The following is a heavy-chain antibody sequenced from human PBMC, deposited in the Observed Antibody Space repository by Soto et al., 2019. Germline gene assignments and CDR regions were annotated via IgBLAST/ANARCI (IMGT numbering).Heavy chain of an antibody. D-gene: IGHD2-15*01. CDR1: GGSFSGYY. J-gene: IGHJ5*02. Sequence: SETLSLTCAVYGGSFSGYYWSWIRQPPGKGLEWIGEINHSGSTNYNPSLKSRVTISVDTSKNQFSLKLSSVTAADTAVYYCARGFLRVVDNWFDHWGQGTLVTVS. V-gene: IGHV4-34*01. CDR3: ARGFLRVVDNWFDH. CDR2: INHSGST.